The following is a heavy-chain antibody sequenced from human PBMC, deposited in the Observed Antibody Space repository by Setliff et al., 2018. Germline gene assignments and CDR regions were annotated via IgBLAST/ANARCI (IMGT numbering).Heavy chain of an antibody. CDR3: ARHGDILENCHNKSFSRGSWFDP. Sequence: GESPKISRKGSGYSFTKYWIAWVRQMPGRGLEWMGIIYPGDSDIRYSPSFQGQFTFSVDKSIHTAYLQWSSLKASDPAMYYCARHGDILENCHNKSFSRGSWFDPWGRGTLVTV. V-gene: IGHV5-51*01. J-gene: IGHJ5*02. CDR1: GYSFTKYW. CDR2: IYPGDSDI. D-gene: IGHD2-15*01.